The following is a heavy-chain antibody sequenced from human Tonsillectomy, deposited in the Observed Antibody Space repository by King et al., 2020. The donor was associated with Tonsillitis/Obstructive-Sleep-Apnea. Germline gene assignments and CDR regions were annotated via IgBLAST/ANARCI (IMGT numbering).Heavy chain of an antibody. V-gene: IGHV3-9*01. CDR1: GFTFDDYA. J-gene: IGHJ4*02. D-gene: IGHD2-2*02. CDR2: ISWNSDSI. Sequence: VQLVESGGALVQPGRSLRLSCAASGFTFDDYAMHWVRQAPGKGLEWVSGISWNSDSIAYADSVKGRFTISRDNAKNSLYLQMKSLREADTALYHCAKATSCYTCFDYWGQGTLVTVSS. CDR3: AKATSCYTCFDY.